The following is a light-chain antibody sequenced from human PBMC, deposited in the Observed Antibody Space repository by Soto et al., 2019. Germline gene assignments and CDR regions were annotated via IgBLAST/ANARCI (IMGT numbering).Light chain of an antibody. CDR1: QSVGSG. J-gene: IGKJ2*01. V-gene: IGKV3-15*01. CDR3: QQYNNWPQYN. Sequence: EILMTRAPATLSVSTGERANLSGRSSQSVGSGLSWYQQKPGQAPRLLIYGASTRATGIPARFSGSGSGTEFTLTISRLQSQDYAVYYCQQYNNWPQYNCGKGTTVDNK. CDR2: GAS.